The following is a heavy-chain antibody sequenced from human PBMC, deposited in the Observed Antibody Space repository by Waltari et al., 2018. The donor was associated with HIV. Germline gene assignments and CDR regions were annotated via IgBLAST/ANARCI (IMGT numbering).Heavy chain of an antibody. D-gene: IGHD5-18*01. CDR1: GFIFSDYG. CDR3: AKAPTTSTALVQGS. CDR2: ISYDASDQ. V-gene: IGHV3-30*18. J-gene: IGHJ5*02. Sequence: QLVESGGGVVQPGRSLRLTCGASGFIFSDYGRHWVRQAPGKGLEWLTFISYDASDQYYAKSVKGRFTISRDNSKKTVFLEMNNLKIEDTAIYFCAKAPTTSTALVQGSWGQGTLVIVSS.